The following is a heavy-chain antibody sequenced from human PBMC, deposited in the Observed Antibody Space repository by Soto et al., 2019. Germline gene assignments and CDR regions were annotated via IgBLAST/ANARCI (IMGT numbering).Heavy chain of an antibody. Sequence: GGSLRLSCAASGFTFSSYAMHWVRQARGKGLEWVAVISYDGSNKYYADSVKGRFTISRDNSKNTLYLQMNSLRAEDTAVYYCARAKPNKYSSGWYSYYYYGMDVWGQGTTVTVSS. J-gene: IGHJ6*02. V-gene: IGHV3-30-3*01. CDR2: ISYDGSNK. D-gene: IGHD6-19*01. CDR3: ARAKPNKYSSGWYSYYYYGMDV. CDR1: GFTFSSYA.